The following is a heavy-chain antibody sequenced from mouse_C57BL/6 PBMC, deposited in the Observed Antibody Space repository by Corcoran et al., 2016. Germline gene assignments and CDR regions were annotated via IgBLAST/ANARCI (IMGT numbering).Heavy chain of an antibody. CDR3: ARSGLTGTWDY. CDR1: GYAFSSYW. D-gene: IGHD4-1*01. V-gene: IGHV1-80*01. J-gene: IGHJ2*01. CDR2: IYPGDGDT. Sequence: QVQLQQSGAELVKPGASVKISCKASGYAFSSYWMNWVKQRPGKGLEWIGQIYPGDGDTNYNGKFKGKATLTADKSSSTAYMQLSSLTSEDSAVYFCARSGLTGTWDYWGQGTTLTVSS.